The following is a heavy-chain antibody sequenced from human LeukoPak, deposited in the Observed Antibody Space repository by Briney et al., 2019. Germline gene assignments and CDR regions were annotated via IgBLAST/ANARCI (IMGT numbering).Heavy chain of an antibody. CDR1: GFTFSSYS. CDR2: ISSSSSYI. Sequence: GGSLRLSCAASGFTFSSYSMNWVCQAPGKGLEWVSSISSSSSYIYYADSVKGRFTISRDNAKNSLYLQMNSLRAEDTAVYYCARDRLNRSGWSPWGQGTLVTVSS. J-gene: IGHJ5*02. V-gene: IGHV3-21*01. D-gene: IGHD6-19*01. CDR3: ARDRLNRSGWSP.